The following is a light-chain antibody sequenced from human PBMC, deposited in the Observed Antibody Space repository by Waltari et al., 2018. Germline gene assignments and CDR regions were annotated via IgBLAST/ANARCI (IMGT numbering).Light chain of an antibody. CDR3: NSYTSSSTWV. V-gene: IGLV2-14*01. CDR1: SSDVGGYNY. J-gene: IGLJ3*02. Sequence: QSALTQPASVSGSPGQSLTISCTGTSSDVGGYNYASWYQQHPGKAPKLMIFDVSKRPSGVSNRFSGSKSGSTASLTISGLQAEDEADFYCNSYTSSSTWVFGGGTKLTVL. CDR2: DVS.